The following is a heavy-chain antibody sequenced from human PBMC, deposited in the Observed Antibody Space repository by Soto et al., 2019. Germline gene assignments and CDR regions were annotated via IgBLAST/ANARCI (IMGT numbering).Heavy chain of an antibody. CDR2: IWYDGSNK. CDR1: GFTFSNYG. V-gene: IGHV3-33*01. J-gene: IGHJ4*02. Sequence: ESGGGVVQPGRSLRLSCAASGFTFSNYGMHWVRQAPGKGLEWVALIWYDGSNKYYGDSVKGRFTISRDNSKNTLYLQMNSLRAEDTAVYYCAREYTSSWPLDYWGQGTLVTVSS. CDR3: AREYTSSWPLDY. D-gene: IGHD6-13*01.